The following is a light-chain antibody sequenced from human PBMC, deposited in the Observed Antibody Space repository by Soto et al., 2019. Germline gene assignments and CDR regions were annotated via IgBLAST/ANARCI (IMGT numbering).Light chain of an antibody. CDR3: ISYAGSNTHNV. J-gene: IGLJ1*01. V-gene: IGLV2-8*01. CDR1: SSDVGAYDY. Sequence: QSALTQPPSASGSPGQSVTISCTGTSSDVGAYDYVFWYQQHPGEAPKLMIYEVNKRPSGVPDRFSGSKSGNTASLTGSGRQAEDEADYFCISYAGSNTHNVFGSGTKLTVL. CDR2: EVN.